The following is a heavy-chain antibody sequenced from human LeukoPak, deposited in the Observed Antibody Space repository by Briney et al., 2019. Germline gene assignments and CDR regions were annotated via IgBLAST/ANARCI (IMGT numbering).Heavy chain of an antibody. CDR1: GFTFSSYA. V-gene: IGHV3-64D*06. Sequence: GSLRLSCSASGFTFSSYAMHWVRQAPGKGLEYFSGISSNGGSTHYADSVKGRFTISRDNSKNTLYLQMSSLRAEDTAVYYCVTSRPSGGYYYYYGMDVWGKGTTVTVSS. CDR3: VTSRPSGGYYYYYGMDV. J-gene: IGHJ6*04. CDR2: ISSNGGST. D-gene: IGHD3-10*01.